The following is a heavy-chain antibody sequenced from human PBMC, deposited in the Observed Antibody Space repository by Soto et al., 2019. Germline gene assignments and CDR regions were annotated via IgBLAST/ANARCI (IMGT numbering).Heavy chain of an antibody. V-gene: IGHV1-8*01. CDR2: MNPNSGNT. J-gene: IGHJ4*01. Sequence: ASVKVSCKASGYTFTSYDINWVRQATGQGLEWMGWMNPNSGNTGYAQKFQGRVTMTRNTSISTAYMELSSLRSEDTAVYYCARQSPYVFWCGYNPHLHWGHGTLITVSS. CDR1: GYTFTSYD. D-gene: IGHD3-3*01. CDR3: ARQSPYVFWCGYNPHLH.